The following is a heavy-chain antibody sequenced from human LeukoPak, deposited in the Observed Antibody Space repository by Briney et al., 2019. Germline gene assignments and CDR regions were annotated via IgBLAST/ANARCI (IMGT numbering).Heavy chain of an antibody. D-gene: IGHD2-2*01. Sequence: SETLSLTCAVYGGSFSGYYWSWIRQPPGKGLEWIGEINHSGSTNYNPSLKSRVTISVDTSKNQFSLKLSSVTAADTAVYYCASLVPAANYYYYYYYMDVWGKGTTVTVSS. J-gene: IGHJ6*03. V-gene: IGHV4-34*01. CDR1: GGSFSGYY. CDR3: ASLVPAANYYYYYYYMDV. CDR2: INHSGST.